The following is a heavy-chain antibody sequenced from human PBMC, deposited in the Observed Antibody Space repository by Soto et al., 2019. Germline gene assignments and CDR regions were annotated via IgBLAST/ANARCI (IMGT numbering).Heavy chain of an antibody. CDR2: FYYSGST. J-gene: IGHJ4*02. V-gene: IGHV4-39*01. CDR1: NASTSRSGYY. Sequence: SETLSLNCIIPNASTSRSGYYRAWIRQPPGKGLEWIGSFYYSGSTYYNPSLKSRVTISVDTSKNQLSLKLSSVTAADTAVYYCARHGTILAGDPGRYWGQGTLVTVS. D-gene: IGHD1-7*01. CDR3: ARHGTILAGDPGRY.